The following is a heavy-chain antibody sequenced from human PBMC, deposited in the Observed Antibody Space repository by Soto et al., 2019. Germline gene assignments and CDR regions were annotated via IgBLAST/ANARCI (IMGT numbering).Heavy chain of an antibody. CDR2: IYTSGST. CDR1: GGSISSYY. D-gene: IGHD3-10*01. V-gene: IGHV4-4*07. J-gene: IGHJ4*02. Sequence: PSETLSLTXPVSGGSISSYYWSWIRQPSGKGLEWIGRIYTSGSTNYNPSLKSRVTMSVDTSKNQFSLKLTSVTAADPAVYYCARDLKFGQADYWGQGTQVTVSS. CDR3: ARDLKFGQADY.